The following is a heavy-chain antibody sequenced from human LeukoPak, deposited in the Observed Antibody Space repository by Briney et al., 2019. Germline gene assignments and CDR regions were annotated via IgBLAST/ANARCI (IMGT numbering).Heavy chain of an antibody. CDR2: ISASGGTT. D-gene: IGHD3-3*01. CDR3: AKDRNYDFTVDAFDI. CDR1: GFTFSSYA. J-gene: IGHJ3*02. Sequence: PGGSLRLSCAASGFTFSSYAMSWVRQAPGKGLEWVSTISASGGTTYYADSVKGRFTISRDNSKNTLHLQMNSLRSEDTAVYYCAKDRNYDFTVDAFDIWGQGTMVTVSS. V-gene: IGHV3-23*01.